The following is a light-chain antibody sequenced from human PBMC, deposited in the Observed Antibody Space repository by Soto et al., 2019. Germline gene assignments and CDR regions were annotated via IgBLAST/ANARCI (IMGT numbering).Light chain of an antibody. CDR2: GAS. CDR1: QSVSNF. CDR3: QQYSNWSSWT. Sequence: EIVMTQSPATLSMSPGERATLSCRASQSVSNFLAWYQQKPGQAPRLLIYGASTRANGVPARFSGSGSGTESTLTISSIQAEDLAVYYCQQYSNWSSWTFGQGTKVEVK. V-gene: IGKV3-15*01. J-gene: IGKJ1*01.